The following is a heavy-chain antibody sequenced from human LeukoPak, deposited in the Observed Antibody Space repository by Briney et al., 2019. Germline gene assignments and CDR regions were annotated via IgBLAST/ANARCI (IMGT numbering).Heavy chain of an antibody. Sequence: PSETLSLTCTVSGGSISIYYWSWIRQPPGKGLEWIGYIYDSGSTNYNPSLKSRVTISVDTSKNQFSLKLSSVTAADTAVYYCARRRGTTRDYCYYYMDVWGKGTTVTVSS. J-gene: IGHJ6*03. V-gene: IGHV4-59*01. CDR3: ARRRGTTRDYCYYYMDV. D-gene: IGHD1-1*01. CDR1: GGSISIYY. CDR2: IYDSGST.